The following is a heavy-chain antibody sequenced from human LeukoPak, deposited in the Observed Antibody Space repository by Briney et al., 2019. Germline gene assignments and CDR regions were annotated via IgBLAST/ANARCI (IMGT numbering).Heavy chain of an antibody. Sequence: GGCLRLSCAASGFTFDDYGMSWVRPTPGEGVGWVSGINWNGGSTGYADSVKGRFPISRDNAKNSLYLQMNSLRAEDTAVYYCAREAVGYYYGSWGQGTLVTVSS. CDR2: INWNGGST. V-gene: IGHV3-20*04. CDR3: AREAVGYYYGS. CDR1: GFTFDDYG. D-gene: IGHD3-10*01. J-gene: IGHJ5*02.